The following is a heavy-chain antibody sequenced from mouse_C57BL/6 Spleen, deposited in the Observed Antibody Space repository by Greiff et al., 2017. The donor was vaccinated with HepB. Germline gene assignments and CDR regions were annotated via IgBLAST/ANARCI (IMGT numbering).Heavy chain of an antibody. D-gene: IGHD2-3*01. CDR3: ARYDGYPAWFAY. CDR2: LYPGDGGT. Sequence: VQLQQSGAELVKPGASVKISCKASGYAFSSYWMNWVKQRPGTGLEWIGQLYPGDGGTNYHGKFKGKDTLTADKSSRTAYMQLSSLTSEDSAVYFCARYDGYPAWFAYWGKWTLVTVAA. CDR1: GYAFSSYW. J-gene: IGHJ3*01. V-gene: IGHV1-80*01.